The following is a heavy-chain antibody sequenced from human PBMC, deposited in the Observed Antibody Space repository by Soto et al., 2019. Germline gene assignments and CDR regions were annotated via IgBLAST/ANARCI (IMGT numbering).Heavy chain of an antibody. D-gene: IGHD2-15*01. CDR3: AHSEKLAAYFDY. Sequence: QITLKESGPTLVKPTQTLTLTCTFSGFSLSTSGVGVGWIRQPPGKALEWLALIYWNDDKRYSPSLKSRLTITKDTSKNQEVLTMTNMDPVDTATYYCAHSEKLAAYFDYWGQGPLVTVSS. CDR1: GFSLSTSGVG. J-gene: IGHJ4*02. V-gene: IGHV2-5*01. CDR2: IYWNDDK.